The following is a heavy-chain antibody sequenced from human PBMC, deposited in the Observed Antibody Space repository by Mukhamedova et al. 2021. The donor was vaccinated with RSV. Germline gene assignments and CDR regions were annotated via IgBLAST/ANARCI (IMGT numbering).Heavy chain of an antibody. CDR1: SSYG. Sequence: SSYGMHWVRQAPGKGLEWVAVISYDGSNKYYADSVKGRFTISRDNSKNTLYLQMNSLRAEDTAVYYCAKGGFSAFDYWGQGTLV. CDR3: AKGGFSAFDY. CDR2: ISYDGSNK. J-gene: IGHJ4*02. V-gene: IGHV3-30*18. D-gene: IGHD3-10*01.